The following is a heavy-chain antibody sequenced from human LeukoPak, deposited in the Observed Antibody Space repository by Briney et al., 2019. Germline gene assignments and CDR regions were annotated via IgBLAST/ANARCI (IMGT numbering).Heavy chain of an antibody. CDR2: IKQDGSEM. CDR1: GFTFSNHW. Sequence: GGSLRLSCVASGFTFSNHWMNWVRQAPGRELEWVANIKQDGSEMKYVGSVEGRFTVSRDNAESSLYLQMNSLRVEDTAVYYCATTRTPKNWFDPWGQGTLVTVSS. J-gene: IGHJ5*02. D-gene: IGHD1-14*01. V-gene: IGHV3-7*03. CDR3: ATTRTPKNWFDP.